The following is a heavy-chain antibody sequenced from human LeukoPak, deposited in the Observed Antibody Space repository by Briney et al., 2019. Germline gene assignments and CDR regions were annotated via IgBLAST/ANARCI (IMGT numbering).Heavy chain of an antibody. CDR1: GFSCRSYA. CDR3: AKGVDTAENYFDY. D-gene: IGHD5-18*01. CDR2: ISDSGGST. Sequence: GGPLRLSCGASGFSCRSYAMSWVLQAPGEGLQWVSSISDSGGSTYYVDSVKGRFTISRDNSKNTLYLQMNSPRAEDTAVYYCAKGVDTAENYFDYWGQGTLVTVSS. J-gene: IGHJ4*02. V-gene: IGHV3-23*01.